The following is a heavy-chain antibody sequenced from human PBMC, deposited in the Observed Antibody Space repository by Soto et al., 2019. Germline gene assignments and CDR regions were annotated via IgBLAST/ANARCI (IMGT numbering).Heavy chain of an antibody. CDR1: GGSISGYY. Sequence: SETLSLTCTVSGGSISGYYWSWFRQPPGKGLEWIGYIHYTGSTNYDPSLKSRVTISADTSRHQFSLKMSSVTASDTAVYFCARHSTSSTNNWFDPCGQGTLVTVSS. CDR3: ARHSTSSTNNWFDP. J-gene: IGHJ5*02. V-gene: IGHV4-59*08. CDR2: IHYTGST.